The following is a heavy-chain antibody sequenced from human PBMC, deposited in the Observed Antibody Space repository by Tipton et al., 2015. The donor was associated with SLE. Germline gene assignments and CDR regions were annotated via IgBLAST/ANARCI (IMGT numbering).Heavy chain of an antibody. Sequence: TLSLTCAVYGGSFSGYYWSWIRQPAGKGLERIGYIYTSGSTNYNPSLKSRVTISVDTSKNQFSLKLSSVTAADTAVYYCARRRQLADFDYWGQGTLVTVSS. CDR3: ARRRQLADFDY. CDR2: IYTSGST. D-gene: IGHD6-6*01. J-gene: IGHJ4*02. CDR1: GGSFSGYY. V-gene: IGHV4-4*09.